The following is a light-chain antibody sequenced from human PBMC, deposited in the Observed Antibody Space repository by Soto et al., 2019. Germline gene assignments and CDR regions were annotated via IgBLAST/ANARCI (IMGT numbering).Light chain of an antibody. CDR1: QSVSSY. CDR3: QQRSNWAT. V-gene: IGKV3-11*01. J-gene: IGKJ3*01. CDR2: GAS. Sequence: EIVLTQSPATLSLSPGERATLSCRASQSVSSYLAWYQQKPGQAPRLLIYGASNRATGIPARFSGSGSVTDFTLTISSLEPEDFAVYYCQQRSNWATFGPGTKVDIK.